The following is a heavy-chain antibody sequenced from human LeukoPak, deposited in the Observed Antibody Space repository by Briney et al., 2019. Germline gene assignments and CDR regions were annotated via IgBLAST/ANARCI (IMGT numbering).Heavy chain of an antibody. D-gene: IGHD2-21*01. CDR3: ARGRVNRDGDYPFQH. CDR2: ISAYNGNT. J-gene: IGHJ1*01. CDR1: GYTFTSYG. V-gene: IGHV1-18*04. Sequence: ASVKVSCKASGYTFTSYGISWVRQAPGQGLEWMGWISAYNGNTNYAQKLQGRVTMTTDTSTSTAYMELRSLRSDDTAVYYCARGRVNRDGDYPFQHWGQGTLVTVSS.